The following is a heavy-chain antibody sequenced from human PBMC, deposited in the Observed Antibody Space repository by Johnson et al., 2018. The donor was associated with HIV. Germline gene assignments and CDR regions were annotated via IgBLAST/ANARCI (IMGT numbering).Heavy chain of an antibody. CDR3: ARAVGAGGI. J-gene: IGHJ3*02. Sequence: VQLVESGGDLVKAGGSLRLSCATSGFIFDEYGMSWVRQVPGQGLEWVAGIHWNGGRKDYVASVKGRFTISRDNAKKSLYLQMNSLRAENTALYYCARAVGAGGIWGQGTMVTVSS. CDR2: IHWNGGRK. CDR1: GFIFDEYG. V-gene: IGHV3-20*04. D-gene: IGHD1-26*01.